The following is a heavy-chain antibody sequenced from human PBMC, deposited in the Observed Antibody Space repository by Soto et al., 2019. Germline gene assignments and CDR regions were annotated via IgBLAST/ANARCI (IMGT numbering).Heavy chain of an antibody. V-gene: IGHV3-73*01. J-gene: IGHJ4*02. CDR3: TRLSSIAAAGGADY. Sequence: EVQLVESGGGLVQPGGSLKLSCAASGFTFSGSAMHWVRQASGKGLEWVGRIRSKANSYATAYAASVKGRFTISRDDSKNTAYLQMNSLKTEDTAVYYWTRLSSIAAAGGADYWGQGTLVTVSS. CDR2: IRSKANSYAT. CDR1: GFTFSGSA. D-gene: IGHD6-13*01.